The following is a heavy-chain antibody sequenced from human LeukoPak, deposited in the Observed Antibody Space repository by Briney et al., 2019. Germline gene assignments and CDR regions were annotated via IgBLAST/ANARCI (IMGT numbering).Heavy chain of an antibody. CDR3: AGQSGYTYDTDY. V-gene: IGHV3-23*01. D-gene: IGHD5-18*01. CDR2: IRGSVGNT. Sequence: GGSLRLSCAASGFTFSNYAMSWVRQAPGKGLEWVSAIRGSVGNTYYADSVKGRFTISRDNSKNTLYLQMNSLRAEDTAIYYCAGQSGYTYDTDYWGQGTPVTVSS. CDR1: GFTFSNYA. J-gene: IGHJ4*02.